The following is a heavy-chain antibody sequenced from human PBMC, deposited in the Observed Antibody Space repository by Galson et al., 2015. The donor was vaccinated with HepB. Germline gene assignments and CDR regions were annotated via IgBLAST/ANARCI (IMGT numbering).Heavy chain of an antibody. CDR2: IIPIFGTA. Sequence: SVKVSCKASGGTFSSYAISWVRQAPGQGLEWMGGIIPIFGTANYAQKFQGRVTMTRDTSISTAYMELSRLRSDDTAVYYCARTGDGDYDYWGQGTLVTVSS. CDR3: ARTGDGDYDY. D-gene: IGHD4-17*01. V-gene: IGHV1-69*05. CDR1: GGTFSSYA. J-gene: IGHJ4*02.